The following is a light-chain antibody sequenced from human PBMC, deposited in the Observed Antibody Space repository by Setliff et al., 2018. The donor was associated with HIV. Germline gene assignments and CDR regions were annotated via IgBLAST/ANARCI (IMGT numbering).Light chain of an antibody. CDR1: SSDVGGYKY. J-gene: IGLJ1*01. V-gene: IGLV2-14*01. CDR3: SSYRSGNTLV. CDR2: EVS. Sequence: QSALTQPPSASGSPGHSVTISCTGTSSDVGGYKYVYWYQQHPGKAPKLMIYEVSNRPSGISNRFSGSKSGNTASLTISGLQAEDEADYYCSSYRSGNTLVFGTGTKVTVL.